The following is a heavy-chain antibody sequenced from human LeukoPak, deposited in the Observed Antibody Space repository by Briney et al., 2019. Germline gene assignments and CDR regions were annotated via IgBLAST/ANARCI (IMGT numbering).Heavy chain of an antibody. CDR1: GFTFSRHG. Sequence: PWGSMRLSCAASGFTFSRHGMHWVRQARGKGLEWVAVIGDTGRAKYYADSVEGRFTASRDNFKNTLYLEMNSLRYDDTALYYCAREAAWGNWYFDHWGRGTLVTVSS. V-gene: IGHV3-33*08. D-gene: IGHD3-16*01. J-gene: IGHJ2*01. CDR2: IGDTGRAK. CDR3: AREAAWGNWYFDH.